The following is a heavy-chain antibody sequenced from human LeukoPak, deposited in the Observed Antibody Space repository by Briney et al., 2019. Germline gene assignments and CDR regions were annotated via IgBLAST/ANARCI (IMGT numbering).Heavy chain of an antibody. CDR3: ARELYSGSYGVSWCDP. D-gene: IGHD1-26*01. J-gene: IGHJ5*02. V-gene: IGHV1-18*01. CDR1: GYTFTSYG. CDR2: ISAYNGNT. Sequence: GASVKVSCKASGYTFTSYGISWVRQAPGQGLEWMGWISAYNGNTNYAQKLQGRVTMTTDTSTSTAYMELRSLRSDDTAVYYCARELYSGSYGVSWCDPWGQGALVTDSS.